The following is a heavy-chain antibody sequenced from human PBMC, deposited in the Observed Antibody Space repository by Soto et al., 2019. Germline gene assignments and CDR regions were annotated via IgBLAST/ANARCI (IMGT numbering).Heavy chain of an antibody. CDR3: ARAGRGIYDSSGYYLEAWYFDY. Sequence: ASVKVSCKASGGTFSSYAISWVRQAPGQGLEWMGGIIPIFGTANYAQKFQGRVTITADESTSTAYMELSSLRSEDTAVYYCARAGRGIYDSSGYYLEAWYFDYWGQGTLVTVSS. D-gene: IGHD3-22*01. V-gene: IGHV1-69*13. CDR1: GGTFSSYA. J-gene: IGHJ4*02. CDR2: IIPIFGTA.